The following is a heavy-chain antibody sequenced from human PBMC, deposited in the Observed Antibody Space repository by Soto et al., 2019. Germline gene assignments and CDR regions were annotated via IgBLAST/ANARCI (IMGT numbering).Heavy chain of an antibody. J-gene: IGHJ4*02. V-gene: IGHV3-11*06. D-gene: IGHD3-3*01. CDR2: ISSSSSYT. Sequence: PGGSLRLSCAASGFTFSDYYMSWIRQAPGKGLEWVSYISSSSSYTNYADSVKGRFTISRDNAKNSLYLQMNSLRAEDTAVYYCARARDYDFWSGSYYFDYWGQGTLVTVSS. CDR1: GFTFSDYY. CDR3: ARARDYDFWSGSYYFDY.